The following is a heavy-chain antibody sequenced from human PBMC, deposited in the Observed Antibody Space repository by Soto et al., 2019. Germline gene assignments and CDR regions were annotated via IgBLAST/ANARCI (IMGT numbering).Heavy chain of an antibody. CDR3: ARIQMVRGVISNYYYYYMDV. Sequence: QVQLVQSGAEVKKPGASVKVSCKASGYTFTSYDINWVRQATGQGLEWMGWMNPNSGNTGYAQKFKGRVTMTRNTAISTAYMELSSLRSEDTAVYYCARIQMVRGVISNYYYYYMDVWGKGTTVTVSS. CDR2: MNPNSGNT. D-gene: IGHD3-10*01. V-gene: IGHV1-8*01. CDR1: GYTFTSYD. J-gene: IGHJ6*03.